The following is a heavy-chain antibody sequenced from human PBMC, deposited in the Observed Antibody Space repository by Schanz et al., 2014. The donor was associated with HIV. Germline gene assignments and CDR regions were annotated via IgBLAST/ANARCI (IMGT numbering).Heavy chain of an antibody. J-gene: IGHJ6*02. CDR1: GFTFSSSG. Sequence: QVQLVESGGGVVQPGRSLRLSCTASGFTFSSSGMHWVRQAPGKGLEWVAVIWYDGSNKYYADSVKGRFTISRDNSKKTLYLQMNSLRGEDTAVYYCARVANWDYYGMDVWGRGTTVTVS. CDR3: ARVANWDYYGMDV. V-gene: IGHV3-33*01. D-gene: IGHD3-16*01. CDR2: IWYDGSNK.